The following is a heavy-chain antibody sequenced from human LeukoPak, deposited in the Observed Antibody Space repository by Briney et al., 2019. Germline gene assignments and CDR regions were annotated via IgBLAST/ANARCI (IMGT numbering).Heavy chain of an antibody. CDR1: GFTFSNAW. Sequence: GGSLRLSCAASGFTFSNAWMSWVRQAPGKGLEWVGRIKSKTDGGTTDYAAPVKGRFTISRDDSKNTLYLQMNSLKTEDTAVYYCTTSIAAFGSFDYWGQGTLVTVSS. D-gene: IGHD6-6*01. V-gene: IGHV3-15*01. CDR2: IKSKTDGGTT. CDR3: TTSIAAFGSFDY. J-gene: IGHJ4*02.